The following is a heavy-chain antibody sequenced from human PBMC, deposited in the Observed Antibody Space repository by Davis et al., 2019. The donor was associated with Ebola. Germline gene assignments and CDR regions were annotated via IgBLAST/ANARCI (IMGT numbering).Heavy chain of an antibody. Sequence: GESLKISCAASGFTFSKYDMHWVRQGTGKALEWVAVIGTAGDPHYPGSVKGRFTISREDAKNSLYLQMNSLRVGDTAVYYCARLWWERDYWGQGTLVTVSS. CDR2: IGTAGDP. D-gene: IGHD1-26*01. J-gene: IGHJ4*02. CDR3: ARLWWERDY. CDR1: GFTFSKYD. V-gene: IGHV3-13*05.